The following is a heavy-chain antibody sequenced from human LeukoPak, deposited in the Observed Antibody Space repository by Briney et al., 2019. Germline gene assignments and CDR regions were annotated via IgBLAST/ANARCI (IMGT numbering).Heavy chain of an antibody. CDR1: GFTVHSNY. CDR2: IDRSGVT. V-gene: IGHV3-66*03. J-gene: IGHJ4*02. CDR3: AKDSDIVVVPGAMRDFYFDY. Sequence: GGSLRLSCAASGFTVHSNYMSWVRQAPGKGLEWVSVIDRSGVTHYADSVKGRFTISRDNSKNTLYLQMNSLRAEDTAVYYCAKDSDIVVVPGAMRDFYFDYWGQGTPVTVSS. D-gene: IGHD2-2*01.